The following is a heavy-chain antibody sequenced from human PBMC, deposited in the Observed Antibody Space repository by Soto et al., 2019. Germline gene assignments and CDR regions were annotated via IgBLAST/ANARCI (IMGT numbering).Heavy chain of an antibody. CDR1: GYTLTSYA. V-gene: IGHV1-3*01. CDR3: ARVLMVTSYKHYNWFDP. D-gene: IGHD4-4*01. J-gene: IGHJ5*02. CDR2: INAGNGNT. Sequence: VQLVQSGAEVKKPGASVKVSCKASGYTLTSYAMHWVRQAPGQRLEWMGWINAGNGNTKYSQKFQGRVTITRDTSASTGYMELSSLRSEDTAVYYFARVLMVTSYKHYNWFDPLVQGTLVTVSA.